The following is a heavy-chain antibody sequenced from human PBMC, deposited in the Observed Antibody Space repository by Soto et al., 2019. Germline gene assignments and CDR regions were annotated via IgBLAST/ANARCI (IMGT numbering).Heavy chain of an antibody. CDR2: IIPILGIA. CDR1: GGTFSSYT. CDR3: ASGSIGVVRAAIEEVDGFDP. V-gene: IGHV1-69*02. D-gene: IGHD2-2*01. Sequence: ASVKVSCKASGGTFSSYTISWVRQAPGQGLEWMGRIIPILGIANYAQKFQGRVTITADKSTGTAYMELSSLRSEDTAVYYCASGSIGVVRAAIEEVDGFDPWGQGTMVTVSS. J-gene: IGHJ5*01.